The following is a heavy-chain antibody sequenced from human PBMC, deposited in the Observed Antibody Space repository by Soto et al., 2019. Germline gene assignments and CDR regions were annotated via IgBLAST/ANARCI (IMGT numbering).Heavy chain of an antibody. D-gene: IGHD3-16*01. V-gene: IGHV3-15*01. CDR3: TTDVTGAYGGDY. CDR2: IKGKVDGGAT. Sequence: EVQLVVSGGNLVNPGGSLRLSCATSGLTFSGAWLSWVRQAPGKGLEWVGRIKGKVDGGATEYAAPVKGRFVISRDYSKDTLYLQINSLKTEGTAVYFCTTDVTGAYGGDYWGQGTLVTVSS. CDR1: GLTFSGAW. J-gene: IGHJ4*02.